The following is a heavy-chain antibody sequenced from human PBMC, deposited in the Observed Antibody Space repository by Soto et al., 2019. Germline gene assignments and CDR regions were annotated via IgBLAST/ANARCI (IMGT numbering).Heavy chain of an antibody. CDR2: VNPKRGDA. CDR1: GYKFSDYY. Sequence: QVLLVQSGAEMKKPGASVKVSCKASGYKFSDYYIHWVRQAPGQGLEWMGWVNPKRGDAIYAQRFQGWVTMTRDAAISTACLELNRLSSDDTATYYCARHPGLPGRLCYFDLWGRGTLITVSS. J-gene: IGHJ2*01. V-gene: IGHV1-2*04. D-gene: IGHD1-1*01. CDR3: ARHPGLPGRLCYFDL.